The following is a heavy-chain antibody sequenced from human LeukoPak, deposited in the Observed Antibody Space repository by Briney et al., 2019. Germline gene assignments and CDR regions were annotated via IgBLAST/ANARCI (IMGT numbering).Heavy chain of an antibody. D-gene: IGHD6-19*01. V-gene: IGHV4-4*02. CDR2: IYHSGST. Sequence: SETLSLTCAVSGGSISSSNWRSWVRQPPGKGLEWIGEIYHSGSTNYHPSLQSRVTISVDKSKNQFSLKLSSVTAADSGGYDCARGDQWLVRGGYYFDYWGQGTLVSVSS. CDR3: ARGDQWLVRGGYYFDY. CDR1: GGSISSSNW. J-gene: IGHJ4*02.